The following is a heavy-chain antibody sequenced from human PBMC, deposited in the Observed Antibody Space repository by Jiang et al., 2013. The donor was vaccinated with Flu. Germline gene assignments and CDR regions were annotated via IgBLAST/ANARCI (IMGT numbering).Heavy chain of an antibody. Sequence: GAEVKKPGASVKVSCKASGYTFSNYGISWVRQAPGQGLEWMGWISAYNGNKKYSQKFEDRVTLTTDTSTTTAYMELRSLRSDDAAVYYCARDRLYSVYDPGDGMDVWGRGTTVTVPS. CDR2: ISAYNGNK. V-gene: IGHV1-18*01. CDR1: GYTFSNYG. D-gene: IGHD5/OR15-5a*01. CDR3: ARDRLYSVYDPGDGMDV. J-gene: IGHJ6*02.